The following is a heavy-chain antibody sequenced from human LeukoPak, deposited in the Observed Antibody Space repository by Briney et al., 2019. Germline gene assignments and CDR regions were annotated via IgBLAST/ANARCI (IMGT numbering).Heavy chain of an antibody. CDR2: VFYNGAT. Sequence: PSETLSLTCIVSGGSISSSIYYWAWVRQPPGKGLEWIGTVFYNGATQYSPSLRSRVTISIDTSTNQFSLKLSSVTAADTAVYYCARCGNWNAPYYYYYYMDVWGKGTTVTVSS. CDR3: ARCGNWNAPYYYYYYMDV. J-gene: IGHJ6*03. CDR1: GGSISSSIYY. V-gene: IGHV4-39*07. D-gene: IGHD1-1*01.